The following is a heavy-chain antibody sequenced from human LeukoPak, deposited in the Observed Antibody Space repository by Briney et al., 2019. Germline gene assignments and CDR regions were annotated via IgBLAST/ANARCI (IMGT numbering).Heavy chain of an antibody. CDR3: AKAYHDSGCLIDY. J-gene: IGHJ4*02. V-gene: IGHV3-23*01. D-gene: IGHD6-19*01. CDR1: GFTFSSYA. CDR2: IRNDAATR. Sequence: GGSLRLSCAASGFTFSSYAMAWVRQAQGNGLEWVASIRNDAATRDYAGSVKGRFTISRDNSKNTLYLQLNSLRAEDTALYYCAKAYHDSGCLIDYWGQGTLVTVSS.